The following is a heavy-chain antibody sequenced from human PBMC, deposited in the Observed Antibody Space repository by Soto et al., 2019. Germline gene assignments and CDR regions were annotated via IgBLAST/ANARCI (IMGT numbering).Heavy chain of an antibody. Sequence: QVQLQESGPGLVKPSGTLSLSCAVSGVSITSYWWSWVRQPPGKGLAWIGEVYHSGRTNYNASLESRATVSLDNSQNQFSLELTSVTAADTAIYYCARAASGTYFAFDIWGQGTMVTVSS. CDR1: GVSITSYW. CDR3: ARAASGTYFAFDI. J-gene: IGHJ3*02. D-gene: IGHD1-26*01. V-gene: IGHV4-4*02. CDR2: VYHSGRT.